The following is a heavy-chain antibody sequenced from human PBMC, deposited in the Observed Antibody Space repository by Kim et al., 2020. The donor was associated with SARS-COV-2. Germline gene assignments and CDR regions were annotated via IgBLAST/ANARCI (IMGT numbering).Heavy chain of an antibody. D-gene: IGHD3-3*01. CDR2: IYYSGST. Sequence: SETLSLTCTVSGGSISSSSYYWGWISQPPGKGLEWIGSIYYSGSTYYNPSLKSRVTISVDTSKNQFSLKLSSVTAADTAVYYCARHRYDFWSGYYVWGAFDIWGQGTMVTVSS. CDR1: GGSISSSSYY. V-gene: IGHV4-39*01. CDR3: ARHRYDFWSGYYVWGAFDI. J-gene: IGHJ3*02.